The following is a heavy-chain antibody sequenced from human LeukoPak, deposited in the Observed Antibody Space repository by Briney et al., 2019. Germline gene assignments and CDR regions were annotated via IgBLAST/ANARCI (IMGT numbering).Heavy chain of an antibody. CDR1: GFTFSDHH. V-gene: IGHV3-72*01. CDR3: ARSPLGIAPFDN. CDR2: IRNKANRYTT. D-gene: IGHD7-27*01. J-gene: IGHJ4*02. Sequence: GGSLRPSCAASGFTFSDHHMDWVRQAPGEGLEWVARIRNKANRYTTEYAASVKGRFTISRDDSENSLYLQMDSLKTEDTAVYYCARSPLGIAPFDNWGQGTLVTVSS.